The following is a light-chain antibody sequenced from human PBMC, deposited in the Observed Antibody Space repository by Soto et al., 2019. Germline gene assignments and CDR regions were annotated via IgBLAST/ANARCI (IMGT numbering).Light chain of an antibody. Sequence: HSVLTQAPSVTGSPGQRGTISCTRSSSNIGAGYDVHWYQQLPGTAPKLLIYGNSNRPSGVPDRFSGSKSGTSASLAITGLQAEDEADYYCQSYDSSLSGLYVFGTGTKVTVL. J-gene: IGLJ1*01. CDR2: GNS. CDR3: QSYDSSLSGLYV. CDR1: SSNIGAGYD. V-gene: IGLV1-40*01.